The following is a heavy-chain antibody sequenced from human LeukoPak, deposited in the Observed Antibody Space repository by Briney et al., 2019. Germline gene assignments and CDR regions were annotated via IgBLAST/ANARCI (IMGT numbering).Heavy chain of an antibody. J-gene: IGHJ4*02. CDR1: GFTFSSYW. V-gene: IGHV3-74*01. CDR2: INSDGSST. Sequence: GSLRLSCAASGFTFSSYWMHWVRQAPGKGLVWVSRINSDGSSTSYADSVKGRFTISRDNAKNTLYLQMNSLRAEDTAVYYCARAGTGIAVAGPFDYWGQGTLVTVSS. CDR3: ARAGTGIAVAGPFDY. D-gene: IGHD6-19*01.